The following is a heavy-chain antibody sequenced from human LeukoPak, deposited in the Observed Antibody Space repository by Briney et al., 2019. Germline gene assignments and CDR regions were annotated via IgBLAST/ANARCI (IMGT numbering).Heavy chain of an antibody. CDR1: GGSISSDSYY. J-gene: IGHJ4*02. CDR3: ARFRHYYDSSGYFDY. D-gene: IGHD3-22*01. CDR2: IFDSGST. Sequence: PSETLSLTCTVSGGSISSDSYYWHWIRQPPGKGLEWIGSIFDSGSTKYNPSLKSRVTISVDTSNNQFSLRLSSVTAADTAVYYCARFRHYYDSSGYFDYWGQGTLVTVSS. V-gene: IGHV4-61*01.